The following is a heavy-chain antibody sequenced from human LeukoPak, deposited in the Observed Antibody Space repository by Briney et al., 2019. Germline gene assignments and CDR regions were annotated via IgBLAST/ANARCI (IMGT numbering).Heavy chain of an antibody. CDR1: GFSDSRNF. Sequence: GGSLRLSCAASGFSDSRNFMSWVRQAPGKGLEWISVIHSSGSTFYDHSVRGRFNISRDISKDTLYLQMNSLRVADTPVYYCVRGRSGYDRRFVSYSSGQGALVTASS. D-gene: IGHD3-9*01. CDR2: IHSSGST. J-gene: IGHJ4*02. CDR3: VRGRSGYDRRFVSYS. V-gene: IGHV3-53*01.